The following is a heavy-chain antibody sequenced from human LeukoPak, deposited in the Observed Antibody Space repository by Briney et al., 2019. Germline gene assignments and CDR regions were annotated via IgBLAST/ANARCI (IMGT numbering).Heavy chain of an antibody. CDR2: ISYDGSNK. J-gene: IGHJ4*02. CDR3: VARDGGYGDY. V-gene: IGHV3-30-3*01. CDR1: GFTFSSYA. Sequence: GGSLRLSCAASGFTFSSYAMHWVRQAPGKGLKWVAVISYDGSNKYYADSVKGRFTISRDNSKNTLYLQMNSLRAEDTAVYYCVARDGGYGDYWGQGTLVTVSS. D-gene: IGHD5-24*01.